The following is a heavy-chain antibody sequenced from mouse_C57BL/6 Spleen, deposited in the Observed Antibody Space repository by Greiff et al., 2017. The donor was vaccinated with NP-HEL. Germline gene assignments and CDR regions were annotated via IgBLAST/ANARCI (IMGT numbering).Heavy chain of an antibody. CDR3: SRWDYYGSSSFDY. CDR1: GYTFTSYW. J-gene: IGHJ2*01. Sequence: VQLQQSGAELAKPGASVKLSCKASGYTFTSYWMHWVKQRPGQGLEWIGYINPSSGYTKYNQKFKDKATLTADKSSITAYMQLSSLTYEDAAVYYCSRWDYYGSSSFDYWGQGTTLTVSS. CDR2: INPSSGYT. D-gene: IGHD1-1*01. V-gene: IGHV1-7*01.